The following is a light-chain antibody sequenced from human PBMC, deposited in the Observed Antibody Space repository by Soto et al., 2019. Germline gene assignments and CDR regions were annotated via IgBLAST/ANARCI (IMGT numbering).Light chain of an antibody. CDR2: GAS. V-gene: IGKV3-15*01. J-gene: IGKJ5*01. Sequence: EIVMTQSPATLSVSPGERVTLSCRASQSVSSYLAWYQHKPGQPPRLLIYGASTRATGIRARFSGSGSGTDLPRPISSLQYEDFAVYFCQQCSDWPLFTFGQGTRLEIK. CDR3: QQCSDWPLFT. CDR1: QSVSSY.